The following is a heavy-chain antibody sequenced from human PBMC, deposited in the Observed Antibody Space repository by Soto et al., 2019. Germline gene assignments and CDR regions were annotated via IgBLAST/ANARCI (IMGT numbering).Heavy chain of an antibody. J-gene: IGHJ4*02. V-gene: IGHV1-8*01. CDR3: ARGITIFGVVSRG. Sequence: QVQLVQCGAEVKKPGASVKVSCKASGYSCTSYDINWVRQATGQGLEWMGWMNPNSGNTGYAQKFQGRVTMTRNTSLSTAYMELSSLRSEDTAVYYCARGITIFGVVSRGRGQGTLVTVSS. CDR2: MNPNSGNT. D-gene: IGHD3-3*01. CDR1: GYSCTSYD.